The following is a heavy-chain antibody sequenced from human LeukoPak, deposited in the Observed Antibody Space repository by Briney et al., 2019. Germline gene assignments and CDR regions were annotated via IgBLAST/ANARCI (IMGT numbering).Heavy chain of an antibody. V-gene: IGHV1-18*01. CDR3: ARAYSSSWYPTGDYYYMDV. D-gene: IGHD6-13*01. CDR1: GYTFTSYG. CDR2: ISAYNGNT. Sequence: ASVKVSCKASGYTFTSYGISWVRQAPGQGLEWMGWISAYNGNTNYAQKLQGRVTMTTDTSTSTAYMELSSLRSEDTAVYYCARAYSSSWYPTGDYYYMDVWGKGTTVTISS. J-gene: IGHJ6*03.